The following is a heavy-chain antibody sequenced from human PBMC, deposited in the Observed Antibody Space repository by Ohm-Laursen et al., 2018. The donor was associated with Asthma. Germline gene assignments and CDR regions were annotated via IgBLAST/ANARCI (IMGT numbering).Heavy chain of an antibody. CDR3: ARHRTARDYYYGMDV. CDR1: GYSFTSYW. CDR2: IYPGDSDT. Sequence: ESLRISCKGSGYSFTSYWIGWVRQMPGKGLEWMGIIYPGDSDTRYSPSFQGQVTISADKSISTAYLQWCSLKASDTAMYYCARHRTARDYYYGMDVWGQGTTVTVSS. D-gene: IGHD5-18*01. J-gene: IGHJ6*02. V-gene: IGHV5-51*01.